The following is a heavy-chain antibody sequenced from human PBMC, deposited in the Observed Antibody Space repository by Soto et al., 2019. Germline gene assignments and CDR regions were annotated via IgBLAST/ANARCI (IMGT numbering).Heavy chain of an antibody. CDR2: ISGSGGST. V-gene: IGHV3-23*01. J-gene: IGHJ4*02. Sequence: ESGGGLVQPGGSLRLSCAASGFTFSSYAMSWVRQAPGKGLEWVSAISGSGGSTYYADSVKGRFTISRDNSKNTLYLQMNSLRAEDTAVYYCAKGESYDFWSGYHFDYWGQGTLVTVSS. CDR1: GFTFSSYA. D-gene: IGHD3-3*01. CDR3: AKGESYDFWSGYHFDY.